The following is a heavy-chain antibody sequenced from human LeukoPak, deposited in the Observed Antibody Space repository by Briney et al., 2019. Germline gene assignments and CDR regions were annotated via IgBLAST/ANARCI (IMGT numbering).Heavy chain of an antibody. CDR3: ARDRRVDGSNWFDP. CDR2: ISSSGSTI. D-gene: IGHD5/OR15-5a*01. J-gene: IGHJ5*02. CDR1: GFTFSDYY. Sequence: GGSLRLSCAASGFTFSDYYMSWIRQAPGKGLEWVSYISSSGSTIYYADSVKGRFTISRDNAKNSLYLQMDSLRAEDTAVYYCARDRRVDGSNWFDPWGQGTLDTVSS. V-gene: IGHV3-11*04.